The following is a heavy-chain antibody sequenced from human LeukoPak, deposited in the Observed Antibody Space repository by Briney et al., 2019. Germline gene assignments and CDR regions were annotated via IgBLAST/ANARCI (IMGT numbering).Heavy chain of an antibody. Sequence: GGSLRLSCAASRFTFRSYWMHWVRQAPGKGLVWVSHINSDGSSTNYADSVKGRFTISRDNAKNTLYLQMNSLRAEDTAIYYCAKDPYSTRWANWFDPWGQGTLVTVSS. J-gene: IGHJ5*02. D-gene: IGHD6-13*01. CDR2: INSDGSST. CDR3: AKDPYSTRWANWFDP. CDR1: RFTFRSYW. V-gene: IGHV3-74*01.